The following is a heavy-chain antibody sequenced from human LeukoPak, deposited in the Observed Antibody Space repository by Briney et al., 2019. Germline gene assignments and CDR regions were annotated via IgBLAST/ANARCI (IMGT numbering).Heavy chain of an antibody. CDR2: INPDSGGS. J-gene: IGHJ4*02. D-gene: IGHD2-15*01. CDR1: GYTFSAFY. V-gene: IGHV1-2*02. CDR3: ARDMAGGIWARATSFDH. Sequence: ASVKVSCKTSGYTFSAFYMHWVRQAPGQGPEWMGWINPDSGGSEYGQKFQGRVTFTSDTSSTTIYMEVRSLKSDDTAVYYCARDMAGGIWARATSFDHWGQGTLVTVSS.